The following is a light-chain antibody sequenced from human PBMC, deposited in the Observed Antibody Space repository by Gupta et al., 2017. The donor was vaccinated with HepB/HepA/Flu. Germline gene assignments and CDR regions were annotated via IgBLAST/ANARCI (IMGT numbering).Light chain of an antibody. CDR2: HDT. J-gene: IGLJ2*01. CDR1: KLGAKY. V-gene: IGLV3-1*01. Sequence: SYGLPQPPSLSVSPGQTASITCSGDKLGAKYACLYQQRPAQSPVLVIYHDTGRTSGIPERFSGSYSGNTATLTIGGTQAMDEADYYWQEWDTNNVIFGGGTKLTVL. CDR3: QEWDTNNVI.